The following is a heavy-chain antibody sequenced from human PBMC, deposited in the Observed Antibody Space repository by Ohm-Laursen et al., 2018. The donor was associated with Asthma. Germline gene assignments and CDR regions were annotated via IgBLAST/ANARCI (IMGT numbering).Heavy chain of an antibody. J-gene: IGHJ6*02. V-gene: IGHV1-2*06. CDR3: ARDYDFWSGNYYYGMDV. CDR2: INPNSGGT. D-gene: IGHD3-3*01. CDR1: GYTFTGYY. Sequence: ASVKVSCKASGYTFTGYYMHWVRQAPGQGLEWMGRINPNSGGTNYAQKFQGRVTMTRDTSISTAYMELSRLRSDDTAVYYCARDYDFWSGNYYYGMDVWGQGTTVTVSS.